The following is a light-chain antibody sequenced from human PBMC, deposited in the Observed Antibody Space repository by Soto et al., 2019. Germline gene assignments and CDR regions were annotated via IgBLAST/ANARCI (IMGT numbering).Light chain of an antibody. J-gene: IGKJ1*01. Sequence: DIVMTQSPLSLPVTPGEPASISCRSSQSLLHSNGYNYLDWYLQKPGQSPQLLIYLGSNRASGVPDRFSGSGSGTDFTLKISRAEAADVGAYYCMQAFHTPCAFGQGTKVEIK. CDR1: QSLLHSNGYNY. CDR3: MQAFHTPCA. V-gene: IGKV2-28*01. CDR2: LGS.